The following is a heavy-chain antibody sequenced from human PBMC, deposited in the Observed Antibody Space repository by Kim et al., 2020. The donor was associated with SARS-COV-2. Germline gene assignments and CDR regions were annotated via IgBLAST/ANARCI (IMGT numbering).Heavy chain of an antibody. J-gene: IGHJ4*02. Sequence: SETLSLTCTASGGSISSYYWSWIRQPPGKGLEWIGYIYYSGSTNYNPSLKSRVTISVDTSKNQFSLKLSSVTAADTAVYYCARLGLPKWLLLQNKTYYFDYWGQGTLVTVSS. CDR3: ARLGLPKWLLLQNKTYYFDY. CDR2: IYYSGST. V-gene: IGHV4-59*01. D-gene: IGHD3-22*01. CDR1: GGSISSYY.